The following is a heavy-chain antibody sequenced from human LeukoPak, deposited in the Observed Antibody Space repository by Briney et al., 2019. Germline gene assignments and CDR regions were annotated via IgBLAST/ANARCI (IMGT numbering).Heavy chain of an antibody. V-gene: IGHV3-30*02. CDR3: AKDDPKYDILTGFLPIDF. Sequence: PGGSLRLSCAASGFIFSRYGMHWVRQAPGKGLEWVAFLRYDGSNKYYGDSVKGRFTISRDNSKNTLHLQMNSLRAEDTAVYYCAKDDPKYDILTGFLPIDFWGQGTLVTVSS. CDR1: GFIFSRYG. D-gene: IGHD3-9*01. CDR2: LRYDGSNK. J-gene: IGHJ4*02.